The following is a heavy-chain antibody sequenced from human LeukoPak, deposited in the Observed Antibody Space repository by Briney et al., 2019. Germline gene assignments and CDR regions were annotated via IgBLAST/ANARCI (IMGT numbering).Heavy chain of an antibody. Sequence: SETLSLTCAVYGGSFSGYYWSWIRQPPGKGLECIGEINHSGSTNYNPSLKSRVTISVDTSKNQFSLKLSSVTAADTAVYYCARGRLRGTTSNWFDPWGQGTLVTVSS. J-gene: IGHJ5*02. CDR3: ARGRLRGTTSNWFDP. V-gene: IGHV4-34*01. CDR1: GGSFSGYY. D-gene: IGHD5-12*01. CDR2: INHSGST.